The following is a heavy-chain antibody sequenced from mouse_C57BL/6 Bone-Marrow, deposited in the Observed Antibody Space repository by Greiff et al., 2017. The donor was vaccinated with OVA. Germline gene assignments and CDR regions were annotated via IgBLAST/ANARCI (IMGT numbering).Heavy chain of an antibody. J-gene: IGHJ4*01. Sequence: EVQLQQSGPELVKPGDSVKISCKASGYSFTGYFMNWVMQSHGKSLEWIGRINPYNGDTFYNQKFKGKATLTVDKSYSTAHMELRSLTAEDSAVYDCAKGGDYEDYAMDYWGQGTSVTVSS. CDR2: INPYNGDT. CDR3: AKGGDYEDYAMDY. V-gene: IGHV1-20*01. CDR1: GYSFTGYF. D-gene: IGHD2-4*01.